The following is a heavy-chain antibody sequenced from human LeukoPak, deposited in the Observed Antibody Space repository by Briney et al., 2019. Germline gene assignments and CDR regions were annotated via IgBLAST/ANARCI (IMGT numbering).Heavy chain of an antibody. J-gene: IGHJ3*02. D-gene: IGHD3-16*01. V-gene: IGHV3-33*08. CDR2: IWYGGSNK. CDR3: ASIRLDAFDI. CDR1: GFTFSSYG. Sequence: PGRSLRLSCAASGFTFSSYGMHWVRQAPGKGLEWVAVIWYGGSNKYYADSVKGRFTISRDNAKNSLYLQMNSLRAEDTAVYYCASIRLDAFDIWGQGTMVTVSS.